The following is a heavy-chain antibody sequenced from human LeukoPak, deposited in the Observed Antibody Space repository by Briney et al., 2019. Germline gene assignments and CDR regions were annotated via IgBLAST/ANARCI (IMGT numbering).Heavy chain of an antibody. CDR2: INHSGSS. CDR3: APRGDIEHSYVYGKWFDP. Sequence: SETLSLTCAVYGGSFSAYYWTWIRQPPGKGLEWIGEINHSGSSNYNSSLRSRVTISVDTSYKQFSLRLSFVTAADTAVYYCAPRGDIEHSYVYGKWFDPWGQGTRVTVSS. J-gene: IGHJ5*02. D-gene: IGHD5-18*01. CDR1: GGSFSAYY. V-gene: IGHV4-34*01.